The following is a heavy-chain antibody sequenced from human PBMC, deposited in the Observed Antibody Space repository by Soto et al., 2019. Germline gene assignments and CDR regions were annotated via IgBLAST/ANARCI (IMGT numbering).Heavy chain of an antibody. V-gene: IGHV3-33*01. CDR3: ARGMSNILTGYYPYYYYGMDV. Sequence: SLRLSCAASGFTSSSYGMHWVRQAPGKGLEWVAVIWYDGSNKYYADSVKGRFTISRDNSKNTLHLQMNSLRAEDTAVYYCARGMSNILTGYYPYYYYGMDVWGQGTTVTVSS. J-gene: IGHJ6*02. CDR2: IWYDGSNK. D-gene: IGHD3-9*01. CDR1: GFTSSSYG.